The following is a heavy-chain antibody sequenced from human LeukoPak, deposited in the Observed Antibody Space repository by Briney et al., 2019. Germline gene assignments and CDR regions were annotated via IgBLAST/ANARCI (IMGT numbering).Heavy chain of an antibody. D-gene: IGHD3-10*01. CDR2: IYPGDSDT. Sequence: GESLKISCKGSGYRFTSYWIGWVRQMPGKGLEWMGIIYPGDSDTRYSPSFQGQATISAAKSISTPYLQWSSLKASDTAMYYCASQYYYGSGSSISLPDAFDIWGQGTMVTVSS. V-gene: IGHV5-51*01. CDR3: ASQYYYGSGSSISLPDAFDI. J-gene: IGHJ3*02. CDR1: GYRFTSYW.